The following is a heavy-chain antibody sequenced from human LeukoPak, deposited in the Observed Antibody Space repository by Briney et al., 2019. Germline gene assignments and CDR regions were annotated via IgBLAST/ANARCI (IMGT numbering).Heavy chain of an antibody. J-gene: IGHJ4*02. V-gene: IGHV1-46*01. Sequence: ASVKISCKASGYTFTSYYMHWVRQAPGQGLEWMGIINPSGGSTSYAQKFQGRVTMTRDTSTSTVYMELSSLRSEDTAVYYCAREWKSYYYDSSGSPFDYWGQGTLVTVSS. D-gene: IGHD3-22*01. CDR1: GYTFTSYY. CDR3: AREWKSYYYDSSGSPFDY. CDR2: INPSGGST.